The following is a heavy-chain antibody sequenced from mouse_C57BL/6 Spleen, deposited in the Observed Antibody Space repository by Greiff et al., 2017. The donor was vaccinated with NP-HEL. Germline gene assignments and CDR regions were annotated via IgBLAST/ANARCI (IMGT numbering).Heavy chain of an antibody. CDR2: IYPGSGNT. CDR3: ARSSRYYGSSPPYFDY. D-gene: IGHD1-1*01. CDR1: GYSFTSYY. Sequence: QVQLQQSGPELVKPGASVKISCKASGYSFTSYYIHWVKQRPGQGLEWIGWIYPGSGNTKYNEKFKGKATLTADTSSSTAYMQLSSLTSEDSAVYYCARSSRYYGSSPPYFDYWGQGTTLTVSS. V-gene: IGHV1-66*01. J-gene: IGHJ2*01.